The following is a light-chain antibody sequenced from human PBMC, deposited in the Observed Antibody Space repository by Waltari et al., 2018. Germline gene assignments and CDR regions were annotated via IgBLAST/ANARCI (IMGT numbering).Light chain of an antibody. V-gene: IGKV3-15*01. CDR1: QPVRSN. CDR3: QQFNNWASIT. CDR2: GAS. Sequence: EIVLTQSPATPSVSPGARALPYRRASQPVRSNLARFQQKSGQAPRLLIYGASTRATGIPARFSGSWSGTEFTLTISSLQSEDFAVYYCQQFNNWASITFGQGTRLEIK. J-gene: IGKJ5*01.